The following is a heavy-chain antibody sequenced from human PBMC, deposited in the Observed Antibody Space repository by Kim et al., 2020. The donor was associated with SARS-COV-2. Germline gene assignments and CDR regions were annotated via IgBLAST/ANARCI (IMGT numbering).Heavy chain of an antibody. J-gene: IGHJ4*02. CDR2: GEGYK. V-gene: IGHV1-3*01. CDR3: LGGYYFDY. D-gene: IGHD2-15*01. Sequence: GEGYKKYSGKFQDRVTFTRDTSASTAYMELSSLRSEDSAVFYCLGGYYFDYWGQGTLVTVSS.